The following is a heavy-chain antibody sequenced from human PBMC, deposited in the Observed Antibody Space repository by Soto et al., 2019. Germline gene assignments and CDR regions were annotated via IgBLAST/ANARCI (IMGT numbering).Heavy chain of an antibody. V-gene: IGHV6-1*01. CDR2: TYYRSKWYN. CDR3: ARHYYGSGSYYGGYYYYYGMDV. J-gene: IGHJ6*02. D-gene: IGHD3-10*01. Sequence: SQTLSLTCAISGDSVSSNSAAWNWIRQSPSRGLEWLGRTYYRSKWYNDYAVSVKSRITINPDTSKNQFSLQLNSVTPEDTAVYYCARHYYGSGSYYGGYYYYYGMDVWGQGTTVTV. CDR1: GDSVSSNSAA.